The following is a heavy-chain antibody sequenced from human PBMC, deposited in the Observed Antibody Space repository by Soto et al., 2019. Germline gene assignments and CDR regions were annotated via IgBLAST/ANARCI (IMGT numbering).Heavy chain of an antibody. V-gene: IGHV3-9*01. J-gene: IGHJ4*02. CDR3: AKGANYDRIDY. CDR1: GFTFDDYA. Sequence: EVQLVESGGGLVQPGRSLRLSCAASGFTFDDYAMHWVRQAPGKGLEWVSGISWNSGSIGYADSVKGRFTISRDNAKNSLYLKMNSLRAEDTALYYCAKGANYDRIDYWGQGTLVTVSS. D-gene: IGHD3-22*01. CDR2: ISWNSGSI.